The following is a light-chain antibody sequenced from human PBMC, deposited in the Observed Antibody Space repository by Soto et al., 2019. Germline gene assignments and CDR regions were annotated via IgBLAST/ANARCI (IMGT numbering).Light chain of an antibody. V-gene: IGLV2-14*01. Sequence: QSALTQPASVSGSPGQSITISCTGTSSDVGGYNYVSWYQQHPGKAPKLMIYEVSNRPSGVSNRFSGSKSGNTASLTISGLQAEDEADYYCSSYTISSSYVYGNGTKLTVL. CDR2: EVS. J-gene: IGLJ1*01. CDR1: SSDVGGYNY. CDR3: SSYTISSSYV.